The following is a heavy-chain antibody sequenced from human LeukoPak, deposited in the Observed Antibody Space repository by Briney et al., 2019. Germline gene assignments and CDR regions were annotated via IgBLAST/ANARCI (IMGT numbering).Heavy chain of an antibody. D-gene: IGHD6-6*01. J-gene: IGHJ6*03. CDR2: INHSGST. V-gene: IGHV4-34*01. CDR3: AGCYSSSGYYYYYMDV. Sequence: PSETLSLTCAVYGGSFSGYYWSWIRQPPGKGLEWIGEINHSGSTNYNPSLKSRVTISVDTSKNQFSLKLSSVTAADTAVYYCAGCYSSSGYYYYYMDVWGKGTTVTVSS. CDR1: GGSFSGYY.